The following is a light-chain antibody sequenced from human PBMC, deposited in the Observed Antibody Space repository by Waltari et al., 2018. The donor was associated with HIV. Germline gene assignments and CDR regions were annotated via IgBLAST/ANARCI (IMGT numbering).Light chain of an antibody. CDR1: QAIDNY. V-gene: IGKV1D-8*01. Sequence: VIWMTQSPALLSASTADKVNITCRLSQAIDNYLAWYQQRPGKAPNLLIYGASTLQSGVPSRISGSGSGTDFTLTISCLQPEDFAVYYCQQYYAFPRTFGHGTKVEVK. CDR2: GAS. CDR3: QQYYAFPRT. J-gene: IGKJ1*01.